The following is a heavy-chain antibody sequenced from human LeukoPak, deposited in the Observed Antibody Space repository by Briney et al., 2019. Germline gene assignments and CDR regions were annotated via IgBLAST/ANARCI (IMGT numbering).Heavy chain of an antibody. CDR1: GGSISNYY. Sequence: SETLSLTCSVSGGSISNYYWNWIRQPAGKGLEWIGRIDTSWSTNYNPSLKSRVTMSVDTSKNQFSLKVTSVTAADTAVYYCARLCGSATNYRLCGFDIWGQGTVVTVSS. J-gene: IGHJ3*02. D-gene: IGHD3-10*01. CDR3: ARLCGSATNYRLCGFDI. V-gene: IGHV4-4*07. CDR2: IDTSWST.